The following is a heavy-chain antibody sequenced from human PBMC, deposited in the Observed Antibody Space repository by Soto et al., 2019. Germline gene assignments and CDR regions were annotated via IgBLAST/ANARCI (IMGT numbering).Heavy chain of an antibody. Sequence: QVPLQESGPGLLKPSQTLSLTCTVSGASISRGGYYWTWIRQHRGKGLEGIGYIYYSGSAYSNPSLNSRVTTSVDTSKNQFSLKLSSETAAVAAVYYCARAPVNWGQGTLVTVSS. CDR2: IYYSGSA. V-gene: IGHV4-31*03. CDR3: ARAPVN. J-gene: IGHJ4*02. CDR1: GASISRGGYY.